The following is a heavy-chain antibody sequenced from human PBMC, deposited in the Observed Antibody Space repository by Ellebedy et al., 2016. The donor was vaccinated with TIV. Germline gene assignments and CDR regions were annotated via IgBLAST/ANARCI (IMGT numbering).Heavy chain of an antibody. V-gene: IGHV3-23*01. Sequence: GESLKISCAASGFTFSNYAMGWVRQAPGKGLEWVSSIDERGGATYYGDSVKGRFTISRDNSNNMLFLQMNSLGADDTAIYYCGRAPGKIDPFDVWGQGTMVTVSS. J-gene: IGHJ3*01. CDR1: GFTFSNYA. CDR2: IDERGGAT. D-gene: IGHD3-10*01. CDR3: GRAPGKIDPFDV.